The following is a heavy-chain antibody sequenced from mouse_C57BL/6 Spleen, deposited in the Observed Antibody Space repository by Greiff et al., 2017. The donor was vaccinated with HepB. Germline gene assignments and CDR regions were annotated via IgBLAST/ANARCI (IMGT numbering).Heavy chain of an antibody. CDR3: ARAYYSNYVDAMDY. CDR2: IYPGDGDT. J-gene: IGHJ4*01. CDR1: GYAFSSSW. Sequence: VQLQQSGPELVKPGASVKISCKASGYAFSSSWMNWVKQRPGKGLEWIGRIYPGDGDTNYNGKFKGKATLTADKSSSTAYMQLSSLTSEDSAVYFCARAYYSNYVDAMDYCGQGTSVTVSS. V-gene: IGHV1-82*01. D-gene: IGHD2-5*01.